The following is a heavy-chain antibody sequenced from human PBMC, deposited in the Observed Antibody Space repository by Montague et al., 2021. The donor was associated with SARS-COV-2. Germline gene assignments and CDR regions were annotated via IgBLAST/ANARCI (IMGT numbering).Heavy chain of an antibody. Sequence: SETLSLTCSISGVSITSYYWCWVCKPDGKGKERIGHIYASGSTNXSYSPKSLVRLSIDNPKNQFSLKLESLTAADTAAYYCVRDGGNWYYFDYWGQGALVTVSS. V-gene: IGHV4-4*07. J-gene: IGHJ4*02. D-gene: IGHD3-16*01. CDR2: IYASGST. CDR3: VRDGGNWYYFDY. CDR1: GVSITSYY.